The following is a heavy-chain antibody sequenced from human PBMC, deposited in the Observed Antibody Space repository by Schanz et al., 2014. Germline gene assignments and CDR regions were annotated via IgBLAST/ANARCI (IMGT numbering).Heavy chain of an antibody. CDR3: ARDGGRDGYNXXXXV. CDR2: IYSGGST. V-gene: IGHV3-53*01. CDR1: GFTVSSNY. Sequence: EVQLVESGGGLIQPGGSLRLSCAASGFTVSSNYMSWVRQAPGKGLEWVSVIYSGGSTQYADSVKGRFIISRDSSKNTXFLQMNSLRAXXXXXXXCARDGGRDGYNXXXXVWGQGTLVXVSS. D-gene: IGHD5-12*01. J-gene: IGHJ1*01.